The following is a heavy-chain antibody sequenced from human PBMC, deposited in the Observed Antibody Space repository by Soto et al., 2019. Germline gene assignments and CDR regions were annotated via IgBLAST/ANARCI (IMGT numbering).Heavy chain of an antibody. CDR2: ISAYNGNT. D-gene: IGHD3-9*01. CDR1: GYTFTSYG. V-gene: IGHV1-18*04. CDR3: AKGRYDIFTGYYLYYGMDV. Sequence: PGASVKVSCKASGYTFTSYGISWVRQAPGQGLEWMGWISAYNGNTNYAQKLQGRVTMTTDTSTSTAYMELRSLRSDDTAVYYCAKGRYDIFTGYYLYYGMDVWGQGTTVTVSS. J-gene: IGHJ6*02.